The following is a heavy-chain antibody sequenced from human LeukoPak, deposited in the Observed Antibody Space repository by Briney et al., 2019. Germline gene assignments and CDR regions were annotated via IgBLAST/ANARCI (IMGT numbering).Heavy chain of an antibody. CDR3: ARARYFDWFLFDP. CDR1: GFTLSSYW. CDR2: INSDGSST. Sequence: GGSLRLSCAASGFTLSSYWMHWVRQAPGKGLVWVSRINSDGSSTSYADSVKGRFTISRDNAKNTLYLQMNSLRAEDTAVYYCARARYFDWFLFDPWGQGTLVTVSS. J-gene: IGHJ5*02. D-gene: IGHD3-9*01. V-gene: IGHV3-74*01.